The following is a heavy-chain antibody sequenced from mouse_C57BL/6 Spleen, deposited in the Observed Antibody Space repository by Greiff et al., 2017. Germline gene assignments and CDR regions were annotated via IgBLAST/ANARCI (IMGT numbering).Heavy chain of an antibody. J-gene: IGHJ3*01. Sequence: QVQLQQPGAELVRPGTSVKLSCKASGYTFTSYWMHWVKQRPGQGLEWIGVIDPSDSYTNYNQKFKGEATLTVDTSSSTAYMQLSSLTSEDSAVYYCARQDGSSPWFAYWGQGTLVTVSA. D-gene: IGHD1-1*01. CDR3: ARQDGSSPWFAY. V-gene: IGHV1-59*01. CDR1: GYTFTSYW. CDR2: IDPSDSYT.